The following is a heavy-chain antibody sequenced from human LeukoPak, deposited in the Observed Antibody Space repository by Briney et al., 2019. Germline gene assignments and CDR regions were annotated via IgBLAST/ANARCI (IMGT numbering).Heavy chain of an antibody. V-gene: IGHV1-18*01. CDR1: GYTFTIYG. CDR2: ISSYNGNT. Sequence: GASVTVSYKASGYTFTIYGISWVRQAPGQGLEGMGWISSYNGNTNYAQKLQGRVTMTTDTSTSAAYMELRSLRSDDTAVYYCARHTLYGSGSYYVYYFDYWGQGTLVTVSS. CDR3: ARHTLYGSGSYYVYYFDY. D-gene: IGHD3-10*01. J-gene: IGHJ4*02.